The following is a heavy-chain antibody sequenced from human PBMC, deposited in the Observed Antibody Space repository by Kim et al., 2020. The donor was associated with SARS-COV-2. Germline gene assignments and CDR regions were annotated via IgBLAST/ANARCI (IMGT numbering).Heavy chain of an antibody. Sequence: SETLSLTCTVSGASVSSGAYYWTWIRQHPGKGLEWIGNIYYSGTTYNPSLKSRLFISVDTSKNHFSLRLRSVTAADTTTYYCAGIRYSGSASLSYSFDYWGQGTLVTVSS. CDR1: GASVSSGAYY. J-gene: IGHJ4*02. CDR2: IYYSGTT. CDR3: AGIRYSGSASLSYSFDY. D-gene: IGHD1-26*01. V-gene: IGHV4-31*03.